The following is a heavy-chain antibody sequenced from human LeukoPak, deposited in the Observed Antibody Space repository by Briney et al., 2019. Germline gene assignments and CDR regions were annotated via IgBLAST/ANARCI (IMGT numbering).Heavy chain of an antibody. Sequence: GGSLRLSCAASGFIFSDAWVSSVRQAPGKGLEWVGRIKRKSDGGTIDYAAPVKGRFSISRDDSKNTLYLQMNSLKTEDTAIYYCTTLIAVPGVDYWGQGTLVTVSS. CDR1: GFIFSDAW. J-gene: IGHJ4*02. CDR3: TTLIAVPGVDY. CDR2: IKRKSDGGTI. V-gene: IGHV3-15*01. D-gene: IGHD6-19*01.